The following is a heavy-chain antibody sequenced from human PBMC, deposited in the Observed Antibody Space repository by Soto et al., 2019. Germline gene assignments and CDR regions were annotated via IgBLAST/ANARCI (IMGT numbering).Heavy chain of an antibody. CDR3: ARGRLTIFGVDSPVDY. V-gene: IGHV4-30-2*01. CDR2: IYHSGRT. D-gene: IGHD3-3*01. Sequence: QLQLQESGSGLVKPSQTLSLTCAVSGGSISSGGYSWSWIRQPPGKGLEWIGYIYHSGRTYYNPSLKSRVTISVDRSKNQFSLKLSSVTAADTAVYYCARGRLTIFGVDSPVDYWGQGTLVTVSS. J-gene: IGHJ4*02. CDR1: GGSISSGGYS.